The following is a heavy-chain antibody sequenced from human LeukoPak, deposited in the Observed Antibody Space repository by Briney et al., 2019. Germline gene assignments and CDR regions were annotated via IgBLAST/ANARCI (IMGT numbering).Heavy chain of an antibody. CDR1: GFTFDDYA. J-gene: IGHJ6*03. V-gene: IGHV3-9*01. CDR2: ISWNSGSI. CDR3: ARASGSYSVGIRKPYYYYYYYMDV. D-gene: IGHD1-26*01. Sequence: GRSLRLSCAASGFTFDDYAMHWVRQAPGKGLEWVSGISWNSGSIGYADSVKGRFTISRDNAKNSLYLQMNSLRAEDTAVYYCARASGSYSVGIRKPYYYYYYYMDVWGKGTTVTVSS.